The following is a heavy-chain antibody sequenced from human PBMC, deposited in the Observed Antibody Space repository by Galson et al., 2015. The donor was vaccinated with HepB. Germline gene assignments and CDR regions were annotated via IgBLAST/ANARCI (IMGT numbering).Heavy chain of an antibody. Sequence: SLRLSCAASAFTFSSYVMNWVRQAPGKGLEWVSSIAESDGRTFYADSVKGRFSISRDNSRNTLYLQMNSLRDEDTAMYYCARRGTGWGPFEIRGQGTMVT. J-gene: IGHJ3*02. D-gene: IGHD1-26*01. CDR3: ARRGTGWGPFEI. CDR1: AFTFSSYV. V-gene: IGHV3-23*01. CDR2: IAESDGRT.